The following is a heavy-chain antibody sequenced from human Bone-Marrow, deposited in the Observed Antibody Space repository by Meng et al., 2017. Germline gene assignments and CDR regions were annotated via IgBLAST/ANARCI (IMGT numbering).Heavy chain of an antibody. CDR3: AKASGSYYVTDAFDI. J-gene: IGHJ3*02. D-gene: IGHD1-26*01. CDR1: GFTFSSYG. Sequence: GESLKISCAASGFTFSSYGMHWVRQAPGKGLEWVAVIWYDGSNKYYADSVKGRFTISRDNSKNTLYLQMNSLRAEDTAVYYCAKASGSYYVTDAFDIWGQGTMVTVSS. CDR2: IWYDGSNK. V-gene: IGHV3-33*06.